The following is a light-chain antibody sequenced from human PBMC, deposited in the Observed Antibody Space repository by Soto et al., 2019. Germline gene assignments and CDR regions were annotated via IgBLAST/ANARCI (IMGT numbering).Light chain of an antibody. CDR3: QQYGSSPS. CDR1: QSVSSSY. J-gene: IGKJ2*01. V-gene: IGKV3-20*01. CDR2: GAS. Sequence: EIVLTQSPGPLSLSPGERATLSCRASQSVSSSYLAWYQQKPGQAPRLLIYGASSRAAGIPDRVSGSGSGTDFTLTISRLEPEDFAVYYCQQYGSSPSFGQGTKLEIK.